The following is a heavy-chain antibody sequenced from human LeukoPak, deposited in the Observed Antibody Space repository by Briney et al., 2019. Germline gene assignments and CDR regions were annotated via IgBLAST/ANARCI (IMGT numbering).Heavy chain of an antibody. J-gene: IGHJ3*02. CDR2: IYYTGTT. CDR1: GVSFSSYY. V-gene: IGHV4-59*01. CDR3: AREGHYYASGSGAFDI. D-gene: IGHD3-10*01. Sequence: SETLSLTCTVSGVSFSSYYWSWIRQPPGKGLEWIGYIYYTGTTDYNPSLKSRVTMSVDASKNQFSLKLTSVTTADTAVYYCAREGHYYASGSGAFDIWGQGTAITVSS.